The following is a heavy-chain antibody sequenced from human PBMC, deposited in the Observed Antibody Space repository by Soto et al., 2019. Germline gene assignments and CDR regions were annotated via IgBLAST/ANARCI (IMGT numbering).Heavy chain of an antibody. CDR1: GGTFSSYT. CDR2: IIPILGIA. CDR3: ARDGYSYGPRKNSWFFDL. V-gene: IGHV1-69*08. D-gene: IGHD5-18*01. Sequence: QVQLVQSGAEVKKPGSSVKVSCKASGGTFSSYTISWVRQAPGQGLEWMGRIIPILGIANYAQKFQGRVTITADKSTSTAYMELSSLRSEDTAVYYCARDGYSYGPRKNSWFFDLWCRGTLVTVSS. J-gene: IGHJ2*01.